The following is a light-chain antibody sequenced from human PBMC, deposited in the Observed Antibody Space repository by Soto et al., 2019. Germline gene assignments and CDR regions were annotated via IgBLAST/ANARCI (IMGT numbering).Light chain of an antibody. Sequence: EIVLTQSPGTLSLSPGERATLSCRASQTISSNYLGWFQQKPGQAPRLLIFGASKRDTGIPDRFSGSGSGTDFTLTSSRLEPEDFAMYYCQQYGSSPGTFGRGTKVEVK. J-gene: IGKJ4*02. CDR1: QTISSNY. CDR3: QQYGSSPGT. CDR2: GAS. V-gene: IGKV3-20*01.